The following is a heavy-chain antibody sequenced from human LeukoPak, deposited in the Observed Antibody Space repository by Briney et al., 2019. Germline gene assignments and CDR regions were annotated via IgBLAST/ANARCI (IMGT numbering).Heavy chain of an antibody. V-gene: IGHV3-30*18. CDR1: GGTFSSYG. CDR3: AKDLATVTTA. Sequence: SCKASGGTFSSYGMHWVRQAPGKGLEWVAVISYDGSNKYYADSVKGRFTISRDNSKNTLYLQMNSLRAEDTAVYYCAKDLATVTTAWGQGTLVTVSS. CDR2: ISYDGSNK. J-gene: IGHJ5*02. D-gene: IGHD4-17*01.